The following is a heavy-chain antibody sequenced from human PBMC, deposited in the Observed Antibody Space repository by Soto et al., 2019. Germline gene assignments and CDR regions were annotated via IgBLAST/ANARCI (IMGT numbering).Heavy chain of an antibody. CDR2: INWNSDSI. V-gene: IGHV3-9*01. CDR1: GFTFDDYA. D-gene: IGHD6-19*01. CDR3: AKDIRSGWYGGGLDS. J-gene: IGHJ4*02. Sequence: PGGSLRLSCAASGFTFDDYAMHWVRQAPGKGLEWVSGINWNSDSIGYADSVKGRFTISRDNGKNSLYLQMTSLRLEDTAYYYCAKDIRSGWYGGGLDSWGQGTLVTVSS.